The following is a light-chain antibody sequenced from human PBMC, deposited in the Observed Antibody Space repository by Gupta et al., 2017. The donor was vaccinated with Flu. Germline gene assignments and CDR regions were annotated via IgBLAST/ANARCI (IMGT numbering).Light chain of an antibody. V-gene: IGLV2-14*03. CDR3: CYFTSSNTM. Sequence: QSALTQPASVSGSPGQSITISCTGTNSDIVRYDYISWYQQHPGKAPKLTIYDVTYRPSGVSDRFSGSKSGNTASLTISGLQAEDEADYYGCYFTSSNTMFGGGTKLTVL. CDR2: DVT. J-gene: IGLJ3*02. CDR1: NSDIVRYDY.